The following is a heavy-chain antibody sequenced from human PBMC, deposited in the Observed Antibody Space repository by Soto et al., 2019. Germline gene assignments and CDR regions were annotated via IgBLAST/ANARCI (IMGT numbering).Heavy chain of an antibody. Sequence: GGSLRLSCAASGFTFSSYAMHWVRQAPGKGLEWVAVISYDGSNKYYADSVKGRFTISRDNSKNTLYLQMNSLRAEDMAVYYCARALADFWSGYSLGLTPYYYYGMDVWGQGTTVTVSS. CDR1: GFTFSSYA. V-gene: IGHV3-30-3*01. CDR2: ISYDGSNK. CDR3: ARALADFWSGYSLGLTPYYYYGMDV. D-gene: IGHD3-3*01. J-gene: IGHJ6*02.